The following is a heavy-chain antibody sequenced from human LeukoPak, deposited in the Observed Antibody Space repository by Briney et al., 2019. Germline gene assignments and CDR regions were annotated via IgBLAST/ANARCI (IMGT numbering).Heavy chain of an antibody. Sequence: ASVNVSCKASGYTFTSYGISWGRQAPGQGLQWMGWISAYNGNTNYAQKLQGRVTMTTDTSTSTAYMELRSLRSDDTAVYYCARATPKSPIVATITKGDYWGQGTLVTVSS. CDR1: GYTFTSYG. D-gene: IGHD5-12*01. CDR2: ISAYNGNT. CDR3: ARATPKSPIVATITKGDY. V-gene: IGHV1-18*01. J-gene: IGHJ4*02.